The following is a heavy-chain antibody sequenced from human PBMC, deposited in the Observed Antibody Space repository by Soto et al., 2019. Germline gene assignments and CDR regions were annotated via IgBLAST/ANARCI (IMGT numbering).Heavy chain of an antibody. Sequence: QGQLGESGGGLAKPGGSLRLSCAASGFTFNDYYMSWIRQAPGKGLEWVSYISSSGTTIYYADSVKGRFTISRDNARNSLFQQMSSLRDEDTAVYYCAKGYVWGSYRPSMYVLGHGTKVIVSS. J-gene: IGHJ6*02. V-gene: IGHV3-11*01. CDR2: ISSSGTTI. CDR3: AKGYVWGSYRPSMYV. CDR1: GFTFNDYY. D-gene: IGHD3-16*02.